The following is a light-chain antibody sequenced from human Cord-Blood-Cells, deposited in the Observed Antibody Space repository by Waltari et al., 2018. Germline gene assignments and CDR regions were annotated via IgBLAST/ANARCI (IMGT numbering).Light chain of an antibody. CDR1: QSISSY. CDR2: AAS. CDR3: QRSYSTPT. Sequence: DLQMIQPPSFLSASVGDTATITCRARQSISSYLNWYQQKPGKAPKFLIYAASRLQSGVPSRFSGSGSRTDFTLTISSLQTEDFATYNCQRSYSTPTFGQGTKVEIK. J-gene: IGKJ1*01. V-gene: IGKV1-39*01.